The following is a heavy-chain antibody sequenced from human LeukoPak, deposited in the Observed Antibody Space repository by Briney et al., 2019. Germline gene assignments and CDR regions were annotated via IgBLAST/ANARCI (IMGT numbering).Heavy chain of an antibody. Sequence: PWGSLRLSCSTSWVTVNNKYINRVRQASGKGLEWVSVIYSGGSTYYADSVEGRFTISRDNAKNSLYLQMNSLRAEDTALYYCVKDAGTAWGQGTLVTVSS. V-gene: IGHV3-53*01. CDR2: IYSGGST. CDR3: VKDAGTA. CDR1: WVTVNNKY. J-gene: IGHJ5*02. D-gene: IGHD2-8*02.